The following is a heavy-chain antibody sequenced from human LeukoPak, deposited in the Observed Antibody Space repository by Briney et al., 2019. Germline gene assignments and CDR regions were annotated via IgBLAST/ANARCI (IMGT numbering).Heavy chain of an antibody. CDR1: GGTFSSYA. V-gene: IGHV1-69*13. D-gene: IGHD4-17*01. CDR3: ARDPAHYGDYGYNWFDP. CDR2: IIPIFGTA. J-gene: IGHJ5*02. Sequence: ASVKVSCKASGGTFSSYAISWVRQAPGQGLEWMGGIIPIFGTANYAQKFQGRVTITADESTSTAYMELSSLRSEDTAVYYCARDPAHYGDYGYNWFDPWGQGTLVTVSS.